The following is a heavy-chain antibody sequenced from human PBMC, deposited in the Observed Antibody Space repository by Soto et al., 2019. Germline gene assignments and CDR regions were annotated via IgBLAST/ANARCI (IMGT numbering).Heavy chain of an antibody. CDR2: ISATGGGT. D-gene: IGHD3-16*01. V-gene: IGHV3-23*01. J-gene: IGHJ4*02. CDR3: AKDRRAGGNSAFYFDF. CDR1: GLTFSTDE. Sequence: GGSLRLSCAVSGLTFSTDEMNWVRQAPGKGLEWVSLISATGGGTYYADSVKGRFTISRDNSHNTLYLQVHSLTAEDTAVYYCAKDRRAGGNSAFYFDFWGQGAQVTVSS.